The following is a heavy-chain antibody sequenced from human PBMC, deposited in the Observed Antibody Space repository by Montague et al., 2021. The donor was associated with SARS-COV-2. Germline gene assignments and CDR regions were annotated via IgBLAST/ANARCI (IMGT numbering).Heavy chain of an antibody. CDR3: VIQLWLWGYFDY. CDR2: NYYSGNT. D-gene: IGHD5-18*01. Sequence: SETLSLTCTVSGGSISSSSYYWGCIRQRPGKGLKWVVSNYYSGNTYSNPYPKIPITISVDKAKTQLSLKLISVTAADTAVYYCVIQLWLWGYFDYWGQGTLVTVSS. V-gene: IGHV4-39*01. J-gene: IGHJ4*02. CDR1: GGSISSSSYY.